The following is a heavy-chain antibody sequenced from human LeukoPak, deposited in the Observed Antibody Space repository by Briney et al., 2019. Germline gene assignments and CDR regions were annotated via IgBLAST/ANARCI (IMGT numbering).Heavy chain of an antibody. J-gene: IGHJ4*02. CDR2: IYYSGST. CDR3: ARRTAAAGKGFDY. D-gene: IGHD6-13*01. V-gene: IGHV4-61*05. CDR1: GGSISTSNYY. Sequence: SETLSLTCTVSGGSISTSNYYWGWIRQPPGKGLEWIGYIYYSGSTNYNPSLKSRVTISVDTSKNQFSLKLSSVTAADTAVYYCARRTAAAGKGFDYWGQGTLVTVSS.